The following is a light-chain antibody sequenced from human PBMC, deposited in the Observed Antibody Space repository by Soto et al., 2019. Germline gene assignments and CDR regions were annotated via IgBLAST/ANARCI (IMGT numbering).Light chain of an antibody. V-gene: IGKV3-15*01. J-gene: IGKJ4*01. Sequence: EIEMTQSPATVSVSPGDGVILSCRASQSVSSNLDWYQQKPGQTPRLLIYGASIRATGIPARFSGSGSGTEVTLTISSLQSEDVAVYYCQQYKNWPPLTFGGGTKVEIK. CDR1: QSVSSN. CDR3: QQYKNWPPLT. CDR2: GAS.